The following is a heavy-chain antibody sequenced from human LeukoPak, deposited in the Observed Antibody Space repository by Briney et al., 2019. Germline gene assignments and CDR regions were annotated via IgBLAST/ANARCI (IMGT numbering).Heavy chain of an antibody. Sequence: PGGSLRLSCAASGVTFSSYWMSWGRQAPGKGLGLVGNIKQYGREKYYVDSVKPRFTISRDNAKHSLYLQMTSLRAEDTAVYYCAGGPSSIAARPDWFDPWGQGTLVTVSS. D-gene: IGHD6-6*01. CDR1: GVTFSSYW. CDR3: AGGPSSIAARPDWFDP. V-gene: IGHV3-7*01. J-gene: IGHJ5*02. CDR2: IKQYGREK.